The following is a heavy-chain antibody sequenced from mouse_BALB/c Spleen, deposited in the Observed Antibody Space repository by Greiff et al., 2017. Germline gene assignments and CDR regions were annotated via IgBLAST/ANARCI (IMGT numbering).Heavy chain of an antibody. J-gene: IGHJ4*01. D-gene: IGHD2-4*01. V-gene: IGHV2-9*02. CDR3: ARAYDYEDYAMDY. Sequence: VKLMESGPGLVAPSQSLSITCTVSGFSLTSYGLHWVRQPPGKGLEWLGVIWAGGSTNYNSALMSRLSISKDNSKSQVFLKMNSLQTDDTAMYYCARAYDYEDYAMDYWGQGTSVTVSS. CDR2: IWAGGST. CDR1: GFSLTSYG.